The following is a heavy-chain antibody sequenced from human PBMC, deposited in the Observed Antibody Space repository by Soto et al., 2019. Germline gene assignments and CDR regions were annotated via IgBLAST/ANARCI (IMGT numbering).Heavy chain of an antibody. Sequence: GSLRLSCAASGFTFSSYGMHWVRQAPGKGLEWVAVISYDGSNKYYADSVKGRFTISRDNSKNTLYLQMNSLRAEDTAVYYCAKDSSGCLDYGGQGTLVTVSS. D-gene: IGHD6-19*01. CDR3: AKDSSGCLDY. V-gene: IGHV3-30*18. CDR1: GFTFSSYG. CDR2: ISYDGSNK. J-gene: IGHJ4*02.